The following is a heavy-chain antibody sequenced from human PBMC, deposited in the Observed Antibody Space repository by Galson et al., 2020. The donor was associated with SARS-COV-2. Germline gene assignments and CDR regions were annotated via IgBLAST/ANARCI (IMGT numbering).Heavy chain of an antibody. CDR1: GGSISSYY. Sequence: SQTLSLTCTVSGGSISSYYWSWIRQPAGKGLEWIGRIYTSGSTNYNPSLKSRVTMSVDTSKNQFSLKLSSVTAADTAVYYCARDRLSAAATGYFDYWGQGTLVTVSS. CDR2: IYTSGST. D-gene: IGHD6-13*01. CDR3: ARDRLSAAATGYFDY. V-gene: IGHV4-4*07. J-gene: IGHJ4*02.